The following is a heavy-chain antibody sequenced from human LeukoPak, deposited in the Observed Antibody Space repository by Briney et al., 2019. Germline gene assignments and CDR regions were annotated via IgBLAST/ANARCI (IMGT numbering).Heavy chain of an antibody. CDR1: GFTFSTYP. Sequence: PGGSLRLSCAASGFTFSTYPMNWARQAPGKGLEWVSSISSGSGYIYYADSVKGRFTISRDNAKNSLYLQMNSLRAEDTAVYYCARGRFVGIAAAGPPYFDYWGQGTLVTVSS. CDR2: ISSGSGYI. J-gene: IGHJ4*02. CDR3: ARGRFVGIAAAGPPYFDY. D-gene: IGHD6-13*01. V-gene: IGHV3-21*01.